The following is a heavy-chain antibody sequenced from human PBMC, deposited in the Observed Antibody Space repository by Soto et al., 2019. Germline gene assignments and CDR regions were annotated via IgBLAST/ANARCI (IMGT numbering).Heavy chain of an antibody. CDR3: ARAQVVAATEGDYYYGMDV. CDR2: INPNSGGT. CDR1: GYTFTGYY. Sequence: ASVKVSCKASGYTFTGYYMHWVRQAPGQGLEWMGWINPNSGGTNYAQKFQGWVTMTRDTSISTAYMELSRLRSDDTAVYYCARAQVVAATEGDYYYGMDVWGQGTTVTVSS. D-gene: IGHD2-15*01. V-gene: IGHV1-2*04. J-gene: IGHJ6*02.